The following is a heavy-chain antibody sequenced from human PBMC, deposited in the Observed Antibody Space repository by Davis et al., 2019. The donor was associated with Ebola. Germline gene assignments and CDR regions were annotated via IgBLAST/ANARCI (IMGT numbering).Heavy chain of an antibody. V-gene: IGHV3-33*01. D-gene: IGHD2-15*01. Sequence: PGGSLRLSCAASGFNFSSYGMHWVRQAPDKGLEWVAVIWYDGSRKYYGDSVKGRFTISRDNSNNILYLQMSSLRAEDTAVYYCAIPNCSGTDCYSVYIKNWGQGTLVTVSS. CDR3: AIPNCSGTDCYSVYIKN. J-gene: IGHJ4*02. CDR1: GFNFSSYG. CDR2: IWYDGSRK.